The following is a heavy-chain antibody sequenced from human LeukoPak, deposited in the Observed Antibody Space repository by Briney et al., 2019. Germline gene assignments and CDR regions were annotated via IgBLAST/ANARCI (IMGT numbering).Heavy chain of an antibody. CDR3: ARFPPPRIQLWPYYFDY. CDR2: INHSGST. J-gene: IGHJ4*02. D-gene: IGHD5-18*01. V-gene: IGHV4-34*01. Sequence: PSETLSLTCAVYGGSFSGYYWSWIRQPPGKGLEWIREINHSGSTNYNPSLKSRVTISVDTPKNQFSLKLSSVTAADTAVYYCARFPPPRIQLWPYYFDYWGQGTLVTVSS. CDR1: GGSFSGYY.